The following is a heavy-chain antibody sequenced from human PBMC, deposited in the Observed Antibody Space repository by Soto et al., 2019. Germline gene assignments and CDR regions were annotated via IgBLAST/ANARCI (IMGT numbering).Heavy chain of an antibody. Sequence: GGSLRLSCAASGFTFSSYSMSWVRQAPGKGLEWISIIYSAGNTHYADSVKGRFTISRDNSKNTLYLQMNSLGAEDTAVYYCARDFVVGGPTINYYYGMDVWGQGTTVTVS. CDR2: IYSAGNT. D-gene: IGHD1-26*01. CDR3: ARDFVVGGPTINYYYGMDV. V-gene: IGHV3-66*01. J-gene: IGHJ6*02. CDR1: GFTFSSYS.